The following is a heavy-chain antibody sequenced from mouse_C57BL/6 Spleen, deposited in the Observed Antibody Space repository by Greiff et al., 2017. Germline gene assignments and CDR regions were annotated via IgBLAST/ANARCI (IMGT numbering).Heavy chain of an antibody. CDR3: ASGNDYERYAMDY. CDR1: GYSITSGYY. Sequence: EVQLQESGPGLVKPSQSLSLTCSVTGYSITSGYYWNWIRQFPGNKLEWMGYISYDGSNNYNPSLKNRISITRDTSKNQVFLKLNSVTTEDTATYYCASGNDYERYAMDYWGQGTSVTVSS. CDR2: ISYDGSN. D-gene: IGHD2-4*01. V-gene: IGHV3-6*01. J-gene: IGHJ4*01.